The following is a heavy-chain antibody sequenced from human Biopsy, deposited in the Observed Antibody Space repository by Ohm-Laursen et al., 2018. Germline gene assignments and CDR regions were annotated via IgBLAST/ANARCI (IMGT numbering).Heavy chain of an antibody. J-gene: IGHJ4*02. V-gene: IGHV4-38-2*01. CDR2: LYHSGST. CDR3: ARGQALKSFDY. Sequence: TLSLTCVVSGYSISSGYYWGWIRQPPGKGLERIGSLYHSGSTYYNPSLKSRVTISVDTSKNQFSLKLSSVTAADTAGYYCARGQALKSFDYWGQGTLVTVSS. CDR1: GYSISSGYY.